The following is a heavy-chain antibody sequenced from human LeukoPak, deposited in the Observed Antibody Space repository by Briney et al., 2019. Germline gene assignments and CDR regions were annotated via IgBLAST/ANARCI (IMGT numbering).Heavy chain of an antibody. D-gene: IGHD3-16*01. CDR3: ARGNAVMVDY. Sequence: SETLSLTCTVSGGSISSGSYYWSWIRQPAGKGLEWIGRIYTSGSTNYNPSLKSRVTISVDTSKNQFSLKLSSVTAADTAVYYCARGNAVMVDYWGQGTLVTVSS. CDR2: IYTSGST. J-gene: IGHJ4*02. V-gene: IGHV4-61*02. CDR1: GGSISSGSYY.